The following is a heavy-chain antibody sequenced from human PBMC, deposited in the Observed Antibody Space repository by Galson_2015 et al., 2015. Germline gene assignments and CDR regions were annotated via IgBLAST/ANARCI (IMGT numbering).Heavy chain of an antibody. Sequence: SVKVSCKASGYTFTSCYMHWVRQAPGQGLEWMGIINPSGGSTSYAQKFQGRVTMTRDTSTSTVYMELSSLRSEDTAVYYCARDTGEMATMYLFDYWGQGTLVTVSS. V-gene: IGHV1-46*01. D-gene: IGHD5-24*01. CDR1: GYTFTSCY. CDR3: ARDTGEMATMYLFDY. J-gene: IGHJ4*02. CDR2: INPSGGST.